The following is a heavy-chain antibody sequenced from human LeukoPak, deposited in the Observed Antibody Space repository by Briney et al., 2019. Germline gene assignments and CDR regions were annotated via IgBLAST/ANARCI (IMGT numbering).Heavy chain of an antibody. Sequence: SETLSLTCTVSGGSIRSSYYYWGWIRQPPGKGLEWIGSIYDSGSTYYNPSLKSRVTISVDTSKNQFSLKLNSVTAADTAVYYCARGLSAIVHWGQGTLVTVFS. CDR2: IYDSGST. V-gene: IGHV4-39*01. D-gene: IGHD2-21*02. J-gene: IGHJ4*02. CDR1: GGSIRSSYYY. CDR3: ARGLSAIVH.